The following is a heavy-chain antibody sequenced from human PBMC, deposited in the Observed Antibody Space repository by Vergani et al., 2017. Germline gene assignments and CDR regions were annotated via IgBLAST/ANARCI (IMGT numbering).Heavy chain of an antibody. CDR1: GDSLTSDFFY. V-gene: IGHV4-61*02. CDR3: ARGCASNRCPTWGTFEN. Sequence: QVQLQESGPGPVKPSQTLSLTCSVSGDSLTSDFFYWTWIRQPAGTRLEWIGRVHSSGSTHYNPSLEGRVSVSMDTAKNEFSLDLQSVNAADTAVYFCARGCASNRCPTWGTFENWGRGTLVTVSS. CDR2: VHSSGST. D-gene: IGHD2/OR15-2a*01. J-gene: IGHJ4*03.